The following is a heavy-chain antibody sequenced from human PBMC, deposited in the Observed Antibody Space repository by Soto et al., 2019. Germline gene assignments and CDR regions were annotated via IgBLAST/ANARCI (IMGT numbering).Heavy chain of an antibody. CDR2: INPNSGGT. CDR3: ARGNKAFYYDSSGNYRYFDY. CDR1: GYTFTGYY. J-gene: IGHJ4*02. V-gene: IGHV1-2*04. Sequence: GASVKVSCKASGYTFTGYYIHWVRQAPGQGLEWMGCINPNSGGTNYAQKFQGWVSMTRGTSSSTAYMELSGSDDTAVYYCARGNKAFYYDSSGNYRYFDYWGQGTLVTVSS. D-gene: IGHD3-22*01.